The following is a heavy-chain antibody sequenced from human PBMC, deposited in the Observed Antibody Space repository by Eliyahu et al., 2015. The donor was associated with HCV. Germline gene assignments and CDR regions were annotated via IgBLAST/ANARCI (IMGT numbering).Heavy chain of an antibody. CDR2: IXYSGST. CDR3: ARRILATGYGMDV. J-gene: IGHJ6*02. D-gene: IGHD2/OR15-2a*01. Sequence: QLQLQESGPGLVKPSETLSLXCTVSGGSISSSSXYWGXXRQPPGKGLEWIGSIXYSGSTYYNPSLKSRVTISVDTSKNQFSLKLSSVTAADTAVYYCARRILATGYGMDVWGQGTTVTVSS. CDR1: GGSISSSSXY. V-gene: IGHV4-39*01.